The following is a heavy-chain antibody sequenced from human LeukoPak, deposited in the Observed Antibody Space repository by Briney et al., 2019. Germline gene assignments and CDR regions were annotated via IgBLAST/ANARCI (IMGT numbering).Heavy chain of an antibody. CDR1: GITFSNYG. CDR3: AKNGDRGAYCTGGTCYPYFYYYMDV. J-gene: IGHJ6*03. Sequence: PGGSVRLSRAASGITFSNYGMSWVRQARGKGLEWVSSINSTGGTTYYADSVKGRFTISRDNSKNTLYLQMNSLRAEDTAIYYCAKNGDRGAYCTGGTCYPYFYYYMDVWGKGTTVTI. D-gene: IGHD2-15*01. V-gene: IGHV3-23*01. CDR2: INSTGGTT.